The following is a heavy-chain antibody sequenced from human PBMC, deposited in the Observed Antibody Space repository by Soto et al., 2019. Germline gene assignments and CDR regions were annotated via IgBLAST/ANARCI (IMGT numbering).Heavy chain of an antibody. Sequence: QVQLQESGPGLVKPSETLSPTCIVSGGSISSNDFYWRWIRQHPGKGLEWIGYIYYSGNTYYNSSIKRRFTILVETSKNQFFLRVRYVDAAEEAEYYCARLRGSWQSGFDPLGQGPLVAVSS. D-gene: IGHD6-13*01. J-gene: IGHJ5*02. V-gene: IGHV4-31*03. CDR3: ARLRGSWQSGFDP. CDR2: IYYSGNT. CDR1: GGSISSNDFY.